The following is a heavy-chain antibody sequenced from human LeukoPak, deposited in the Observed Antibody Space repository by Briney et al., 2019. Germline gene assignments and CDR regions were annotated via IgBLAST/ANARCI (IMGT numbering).Heavy chain of an antibody. CDR1: GFTFDDYA. CDR2: ISWNSGSI. CDR3: AKVAGYSTPYYFDY. Sequence: GGSLRLSCAASGFTFDDYAMHWVRQAPGKGLEWVSGISWNSGSIGYADSVKGRFTISRDNAKNSLYLQMNSLRAEDTAVYYCAKVAGYSTPYYFDYWGQGTLVTVSS. V-gene: IGHV3-9*01. D-gene: IGHD2-15*01. J-gene: IGHJ4*02.